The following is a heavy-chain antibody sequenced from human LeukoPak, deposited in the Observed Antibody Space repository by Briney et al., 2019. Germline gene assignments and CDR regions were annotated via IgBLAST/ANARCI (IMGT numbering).Heavy chain of an antibody. D-gene: IGHD1-26*01. CDR3: ARDASPWELLPSDAFDI. CDR2: ISYDGSNK. Sequence: GGSLRLSCAASGFTFSSYAMHWVRQAPGKGLEWVAVISYDGSNKYYADSVKGRFTISRDNTKNTLYLQMNSLRAEDTAVYYCARDASPWELLPSDAFDIWGQGTMVTVSS. J-gene: IGHJ3*02. V-gene: IGHV3-30-3*01. CDR1: GFTFSSYA.